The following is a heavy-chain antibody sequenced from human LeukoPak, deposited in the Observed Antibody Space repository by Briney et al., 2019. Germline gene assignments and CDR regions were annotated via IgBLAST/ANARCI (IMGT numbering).Heavy chain of an antibody. Sequence: PGGSLRLSCAASGFTFSSYAMSWVRQAPGKGLEWVSAINGSGGSTYYADSVKGRFTISRDNSKNTLYLQMNSLRAEDTAVYYCSKTPRPDDYGDYGVAFDIWGQGTMVTVSS. CDR3: SKTPRPDDYGDYGVAFDI. CDR2: INGSGGST. D-gene: IGHD4-17*01. J-gene: IGHJ3*02. V-gene: IGHV3-23*01. CDR1: GFTFSSYA.